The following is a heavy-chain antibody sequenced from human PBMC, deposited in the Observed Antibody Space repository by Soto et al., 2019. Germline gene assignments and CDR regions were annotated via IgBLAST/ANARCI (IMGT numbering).Heavy chain of an antibody. V-gene: IGHV1-69*05. D-gene: IGHD3-10*01. CDR1: GDTFKNCV. J-gene: IGHJ6*02. CDR2: IIPLFGTT. Sequence: SVKVSCKASGDTFKNCVISWVRQAPGQGLEWMGGIIPLFGTTDFAQRFQGRLTITTDESTTTAYMELSRLRSEDTATYYCAAELGFGKLSVVWGQGTTVTVS. CDR3: AAELGFGKLSVV.